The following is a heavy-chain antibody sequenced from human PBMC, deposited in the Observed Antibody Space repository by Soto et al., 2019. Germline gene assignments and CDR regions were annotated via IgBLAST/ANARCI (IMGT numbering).Heavy chain of an antibody. Sequence: SETLSLTCTVSGYSISSGYYWGWIRQPPGKGLEWIGSIYHSGSTYYNPSLKSRVTISVDTSKNQFSLKLSSVTAADTAVYYCAREGGDYSNYAFDIWGQGTMVTVSS. J-gene: IGHJ3*02. CDR3: AREGGDYSNYAFDI. D-gene: IGHD4-4*01. V-gene: IGHV4-38-2*02. CDR1: GYSISSGYY. CDR2: IYHSGST.